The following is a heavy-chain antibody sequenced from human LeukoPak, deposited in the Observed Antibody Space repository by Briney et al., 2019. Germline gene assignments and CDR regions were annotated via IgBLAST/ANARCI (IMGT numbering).Heavy chain of an antibody. CDR2: IYYSGSS. Sequence: SETLSPTCTVSGVSISSDYWSWIRLPPGKGLEWIGYIYYSGSSNYNPSLKSRVNMSVDTSKNQFSLKLTSVTAADTAVYYCARRLRQNLFDPWGQGTLVTVSS. D-gene: IGHD4-17*01. CDR3: ARRLRQNLFDP. V-gene: IGHV4-59*08. CDR1: GVSISSDY. J-gene: IGHJ5*02.